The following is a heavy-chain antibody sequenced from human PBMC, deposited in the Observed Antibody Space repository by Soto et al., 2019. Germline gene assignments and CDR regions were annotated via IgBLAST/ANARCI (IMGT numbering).Heavy chain of an antibody. CDR1: GFTFSSYG. CDR3: AKDPCYYDSSGPPLGMDV. Sequence: GGSLRLSCAASGFTFSSYGMHWVRQAPGKGLEWVAVISYDGSNKYYADSVKGRFTISRDNSKNTLYLQMNSLRAEDTAVYYCAKDPCYYDSSGPPLGMDVWGQGTTVTVSS. V-gene: IGHV3-30*18. J-gene: IGHJ6*02. CDR2: ISYDGSNK. D-gene: IGHD3-22*01.